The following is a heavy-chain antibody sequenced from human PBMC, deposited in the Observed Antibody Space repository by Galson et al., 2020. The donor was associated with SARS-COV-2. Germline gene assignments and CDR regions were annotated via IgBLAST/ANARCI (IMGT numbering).Heavy chain of an antibody. J-gene: IGHJ6*02. V-gene: IGHV4-34*01. Sequence: SETLSLTCAVYGGSLGGNYWSWIRQPPGKGLECIGEINHSGSTNYNPSLKSRVTISVDTSKNQFSLKVSSVIAADTAVYYCARKGWKVFYYYYGMDVWGQGTTATVSS. CDR1: GGSLGGNY. CDR2: INHSGST. CDR3: ARKGWKVFYYYYGMDV. D-gene: IGHD1-1*01.